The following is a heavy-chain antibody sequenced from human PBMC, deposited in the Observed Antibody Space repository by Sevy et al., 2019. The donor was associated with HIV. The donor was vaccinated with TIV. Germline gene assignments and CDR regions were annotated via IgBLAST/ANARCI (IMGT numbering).Heavy chain of an antibody. CDR1: GFTFDDYA. CDR3: AKDRGSSWSEYFQH. V-gene: IGHV3-43D*03. CDR2: ISWDGGST. J-gene: IGHJ1*01. Sequence: GGSLRLSCAASGFTFDDYAMHWVRQAPGKGMEWVSLISWDGGSTYYAHSVKGRFTISRDNSKNSLYLQMNSLRAEDTALYYCAKDRGSSWSEYFQHWGQGTLVTVSS. D-gene: IGHD6-13*01.